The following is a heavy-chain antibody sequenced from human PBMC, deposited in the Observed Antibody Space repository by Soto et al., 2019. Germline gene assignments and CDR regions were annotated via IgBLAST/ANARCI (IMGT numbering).Heavy chain of an antibody. CDR2: VTDTGGDA. Sequence: PVGSLRLSCVASGLTFGSRAMSWVRQAPGEGLQWVSTVTDTGGDAKYADPVRGRFVISRDNSKKTLYLQMPSLTAEDSAMYFCARGSTDSYPGSRIFDFWGRGTLVTVSS. V-gene: IGHV3-23*01. CDR3: ARGSTDSYPGSRIFDF. D-gene: IGHD3-10*01. J-gene: IGHJ4*02. CDR1: GLTFGSRA.